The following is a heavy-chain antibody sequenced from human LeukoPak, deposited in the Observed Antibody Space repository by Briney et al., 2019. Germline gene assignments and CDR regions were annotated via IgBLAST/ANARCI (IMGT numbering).Heavy chain of an antibody. D-gene: IGHD2-2*01. Sequence: GGSLRLSCAASGFTFSSYSMNWVRQAPGKGLEWVSYISSSTIYYADSVKGRFTISRDNAKNSLYLQMNSLRAEDTAMYYCARGEYQLLSHYYGMDVWGQGTTVTVSS. CDR3: ARGEYQLLSHYYGMDV. CDR1: GFTFSSYS. V-gene: IGHV3-48*01. J-gene: IGHJ6*02. CDR2: ISSSTI.